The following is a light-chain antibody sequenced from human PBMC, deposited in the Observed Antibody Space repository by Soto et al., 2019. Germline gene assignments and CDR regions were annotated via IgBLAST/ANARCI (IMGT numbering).Light chain of an antibody. CDR2: WAS. CDR1: QSVLYSSNNKNY. J-gene: IGKJ4*01. CDR3: QQYYSTPLT. Sequence: DIVMTQSPDSLAVSLGERATINCKSSQSVLYSSNNKNYLAWYQQKPGQPPKLLIYWASTRESGVPDRFSGSGSGTDFTLTSSSLQAEDEAVYYCQQYYSTPLTFGGGTKVEIK. V-gene: IGKV4-1*01.